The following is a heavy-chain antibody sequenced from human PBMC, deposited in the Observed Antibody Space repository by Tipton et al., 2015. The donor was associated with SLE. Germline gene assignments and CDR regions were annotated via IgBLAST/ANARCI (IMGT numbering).Heavy chain of an antibody. CDR1: GGSISSYY. CDR3: ASWTYGSSSPDY. J-gene: IGHJ4*02. V-gene: IGHV4-4*07. Sequence: TLSLTCTVSGGSISSYYWSWIRQPAGKGLEWIGRIYTSGDTNYNPSLKTRVTMSVDTSKNQFSLNLNSVTAADTAVYYCASWTYGSSSPDYWGQGTLVTVSS. CDR2: IYTSGDT. D-gene: IGHD6-6*01.